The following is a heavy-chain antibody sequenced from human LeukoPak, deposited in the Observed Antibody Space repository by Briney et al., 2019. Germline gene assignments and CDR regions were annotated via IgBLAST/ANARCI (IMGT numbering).Heavy chain of an antibody. J-gene: IGHJ4*02. CDR3: AGVRIAVAPYFDY. CDR1: GGSISSGGYS. Sequence: KPSQTLSLTCAVSGGSISSGGYSWSWIRQPPGKGLEWIGYIYHSGSTYYNPSLKSRVTISVDRSKNQFSLKLSSVTAADTAVYYCAGVRIAVAPYFDYWGQGTLVTVSS. CDR2: IYHSGST. D-gene: IGHD6-19*01. V-gene: IGHV4-30-2*01.